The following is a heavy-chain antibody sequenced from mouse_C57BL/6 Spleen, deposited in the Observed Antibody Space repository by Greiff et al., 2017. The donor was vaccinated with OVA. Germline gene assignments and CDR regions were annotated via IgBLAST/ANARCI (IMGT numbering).Heavy chain of an antibody. CDR3: AREWISMDY. Sequence: EVHLVESGPVLVKPGASVKMSCKASGYTFTDYYMNWVKQSHGKSLEWIGVINPYNGGTSYNQKFKGKATLTVDKSSSTAYMELNSLTSEDSAVYYCAREWISMDYWGQGTSVTVSS. CDR2: INPYNGGT. CDR1: GYTFTDYY. V-gene: IGHV1-19*01. J-gene: IGHJ4*01.